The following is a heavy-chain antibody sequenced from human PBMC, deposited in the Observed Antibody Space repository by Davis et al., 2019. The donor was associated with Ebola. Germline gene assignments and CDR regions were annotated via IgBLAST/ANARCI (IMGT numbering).Heavy chain of an antibody. CDR3: ARRGGWSGAFLDY. J-gene: IGHJ4*02. V-gene: IGHV5-51*01. D-gene: IGHD3-3*02. CDR1: GYTFTTYW. Sequence: GESLKISCKGSGYTFTTYWIGWVRQLPGKGLEWVGIIYPGDSDTRYSPSFQGQATISADKSISTAYLQWSSLNASDTAMYYCARRGGWSGAFLDYWGQGTLVTVSS. CDR2: IYPGDSDT.